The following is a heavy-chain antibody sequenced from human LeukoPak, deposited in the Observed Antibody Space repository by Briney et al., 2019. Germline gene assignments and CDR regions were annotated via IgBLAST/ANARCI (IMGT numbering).Heavy chain of an antibody. D-gene: IGHD6-13*01. V-gene: IGHV3-74*01. CDR3: ARDSSWGFDY. Sequence: HPGGSLRLSCAASGFTFSKFWTYWVRQAPGKRPVWVSRLNGDGSLTNYADSVKGRFTISRDNTKNTVYLQMNGLRAEDTAVYYCARDSSWGFDYWGQGTLVTVSS. CDR2: LNGDGSLT. J-gene: IGHJ4*02. CDR1: GFTFSKFW.